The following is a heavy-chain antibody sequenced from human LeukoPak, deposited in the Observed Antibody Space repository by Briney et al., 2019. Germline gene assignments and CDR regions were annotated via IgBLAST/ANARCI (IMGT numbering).Heavy chain of an antibody. CDR1: GYSFTNYG. V-gene: IGHV7-4-1*02. CDR3: ARANPYSSSWYPNYYYMDV. CDR2: INTNTGNP. J-gene: IGHJ6*03. Sequence: ASVKVSCKTSGYSFTNYGIIWVRQTPGQGLEWMGWINTNTGNPTYAQGFTGRFVFSLDTSVSTAYLQISSLKAEDTAVYYCARANPYSSSWYPNYYYMDVWGKGTTVTVSS. D-gene: IGHD6-13*01.